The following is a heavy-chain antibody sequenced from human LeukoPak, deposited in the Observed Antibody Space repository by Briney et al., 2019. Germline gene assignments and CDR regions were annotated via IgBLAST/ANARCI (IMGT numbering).Heavy chain of an antibody. CDR3: ARGRYCSATICSGGDAFDI. D-gene: IGHD2-2*01. CDR2: IYTSAST. J-gene: IGHJ3*02. CDR1: GGSISNYY. Sequence: SETLSLTCTVSGGSISNYYWSWLRQPAGKGLEWIGRIYTSASTNYNPSLKSRVTLSVDASKNQFSLRLSSLTAADTAVYYCARGRYCSATICSGGDAFDIWGQGTEVTVSS. V-gene: IGHV4-4*07.